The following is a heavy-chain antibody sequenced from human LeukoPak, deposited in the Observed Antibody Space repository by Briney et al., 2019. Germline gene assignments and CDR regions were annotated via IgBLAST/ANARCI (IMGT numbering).Heavy chain of an antibody. J-gene: IGHJ4*02. V-gene: IGHV3-7*01. CDR1: GFTFSSHW. CDR3: ARDWSGVAAGTDY. Sequence: GGSLRLSCAASGFTFSSHWMSWVRQAPGKGLEWVANIKVDGSEKYYVDSVKGRFTISRDNAKNSLYLQMNSLRAEDTAVYYCARDWSGVAAGTDYWGQGTLVTVSS. D-gene: IGHD6-13*01. CDR2: IKVDGSEK.